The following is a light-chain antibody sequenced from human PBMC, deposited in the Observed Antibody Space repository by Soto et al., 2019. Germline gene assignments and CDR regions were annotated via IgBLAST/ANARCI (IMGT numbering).Light chain of an antibody. Sequence: IVMTQTPLSLPVTPGEPASISCRASQSVSSANFAWYQQKPGQAPRLLIYGASSRATGIPDRFSGSGSGTDFTLTISRLEPEDFAVYYCQQYGSSPRTFGQGTKVDIK. CDR2: GAS. V-gene: IGKV3-20*01. CDR1: QSVSSAN. CDR3: QQYGSSPRT. J-gene: IGKJ1*01.